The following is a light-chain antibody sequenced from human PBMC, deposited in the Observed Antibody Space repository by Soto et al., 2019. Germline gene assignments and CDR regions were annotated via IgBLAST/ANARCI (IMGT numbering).Light chain of an antibody. CDR2: LGS. J-gene: IGKJ2*01. V-gene: IGKV2-28*01. Sequence: DIVMTQSPLSLPVTPGEPASISCRSSQSLLHSNGYNYLHWYLQKPGQSPQLLIYLGSNRASGVPDRFSGSGSGTDFTLKISRVEADDVGVYYCMQALQTPLYTFGQGTKVDI. CDR3: MQALQTPLYT. CDR1: QSLLHSNGYNY.